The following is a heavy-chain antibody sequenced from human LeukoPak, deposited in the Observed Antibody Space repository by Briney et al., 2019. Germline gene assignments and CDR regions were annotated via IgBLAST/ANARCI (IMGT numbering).Heavy chain of an antibody. CDR2: INHSGST. J-gene: IGHJ3*02. CDR1: GGSSSGYY. CDR3: ARGRRGVSHDAFDI. Sequence: SETLSLTCAADGGSSSGYYWRWIRHPPRKGLEWSGEINHSGSTNYNPSLKSRVTITVDTSKTQFSLKLSSVTAADTAVYSCARGRRGVSHDAFDIWGQGTMVTVSS. D-gene: IGHD6-13*01. V-gene: IGHV4-34*01.